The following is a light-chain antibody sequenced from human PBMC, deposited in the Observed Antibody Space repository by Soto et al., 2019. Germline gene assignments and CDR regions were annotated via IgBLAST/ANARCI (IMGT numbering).Light chain of an antibody. CDR2: DNN. J-gene: IGLJ2*01. CDR1: SSNIGNNY. V-gene: IGLV1-51*01. Sequence: QSVLTQPPSVSAAPGQKVTISCSGSSSNIGNNYVTWYQQLPGTAPKLLIYDNNKRPSGIPDRFSDSKSGTSATLGITGLQTGDEADYYCATWDNSLSAVVFGGGTKLTVL. CDR3: ATWDNSLSAVV.